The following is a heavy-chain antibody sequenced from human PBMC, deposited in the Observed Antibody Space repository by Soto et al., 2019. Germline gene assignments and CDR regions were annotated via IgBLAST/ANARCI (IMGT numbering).Heavy chain of an antibody. CDR3: ARESLRGMDV. Sequence: ASVKVSCKASGGTFTNSAISWVRQATGQGLEWMGWMNPICRNTGYAQKFQGRVTMTRNTSISTAYMELSSLRSEDTAVYYCARESLRGMDVWGQGTTVTVSS. J-gene: IGHJ6*02. V-gene: IGHV1-8*02. CDR2: MNPICRNT. CDR1: GGTFTNSA.